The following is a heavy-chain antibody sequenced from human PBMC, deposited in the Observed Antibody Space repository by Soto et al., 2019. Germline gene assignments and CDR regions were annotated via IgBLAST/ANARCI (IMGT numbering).Heavy chain of an antibody. CDR3: ARVAGYGSGSRHFDN. V-gene: IGHV1-18*01. Sequence: QVQLVQSGAEVTKPGASVTVSCKASGYTFPTYGLSWVRQAPGQGLEWMGWIVANSGNTVYAQEFQGSTTMTTDTSTNTAYMELRSLRSDDTALYYCARVAGYGSGSRHFDNWGQGTLVTVSS. CDR2: IVANSGNT. CDR1: GYTFPTYG. D-gene: IGHD3-10*01. J-gene: IGHJ4*02.